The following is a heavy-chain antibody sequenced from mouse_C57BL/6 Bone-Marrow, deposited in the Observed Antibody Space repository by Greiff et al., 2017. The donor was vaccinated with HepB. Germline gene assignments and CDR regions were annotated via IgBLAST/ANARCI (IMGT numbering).Heavy chain of an antibody. Sequence: EVHLVESGEGLVKPGGSLKLSCAASGFTFSSYAMSWVRQTPEKRLEWVAYISSGGDYIYYADTVKGRFTISRDNARNTLYLQMSSLKSEDTAMYYCTRDLALLEGFAYWGQGTLVTVSA. CDR2: ISSGGDYI. V-gene: IGHV5-9-1*02. CDR3: TRDLALLEGFAY. CDR1: GFTFSSYA. D-gene: IGHD1-1*01. J-gene: IGHJ3*01.